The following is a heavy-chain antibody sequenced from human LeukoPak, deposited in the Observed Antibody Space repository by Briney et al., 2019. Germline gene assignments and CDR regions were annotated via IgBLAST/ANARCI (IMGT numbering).Heavy chain of an antibody. V-gene: IGHV3-11*04. J-gene: IGHJ6*03. CDR3: ARVYCSSTSCYYRYYYMDV. CDR1: GFTFSDYY. Sequence: PGGSLRLSCAASGFTFSDYYMSWIRQAPGKGLEWVSYISSSGSTIYYADSVKGRFTISRDNAKNSLYLQMNSLRAEDTAVYYRARVYCSSTSCYYRYYYMDVWGKGTTVTVSS. CDR2: ISSSGSTI. D-gene: IGHD2-2*01.